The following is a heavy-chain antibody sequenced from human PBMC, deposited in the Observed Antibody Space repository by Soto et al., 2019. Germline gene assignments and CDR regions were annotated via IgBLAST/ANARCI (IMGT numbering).Heavy chain of an antibody. Sequence: QVQLVESGGGVVQPGTSLRLSCAVSGFTYKNYGMQWVRQAPGKGLEWVAVIWHDGSYKYYTDSVKGRFTISRDDSKNTLFLQMNSLRAEDTAVYYCVRESGSYGNWFDPWGQGTLVTVSS. D-gene: IGHD1-26*01. CDR3: VRESGSYGNWFDP. J-gene: IGHJ5*02. CDR2: IWHDGSYK. V-gene: IGHV3-33*01. CDR1: GFTYKNYG.